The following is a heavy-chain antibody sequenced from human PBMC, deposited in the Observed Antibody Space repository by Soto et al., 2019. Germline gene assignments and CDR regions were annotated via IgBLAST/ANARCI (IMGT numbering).Heavy chain of an antibody. CDR1: GGSISSGGYY. J-gene: IGHJ4*02. D-gene: IGHD3-3*01. V-gene: IGHV4-31*03. CDR3: ARGNYGITIFGVVEYYFDY. Sequence: SETLSLTCTVSGGSISSGGYYWSWISQHPGKGLEWIGYIYCSGSTYYNPSLKSRVTISVDTSKNQFSLKLSSVTAADTAVYYCARGNYGITIFGVVEYYFDYWGQGTLVTVSS. CDR2: IYCSGST.